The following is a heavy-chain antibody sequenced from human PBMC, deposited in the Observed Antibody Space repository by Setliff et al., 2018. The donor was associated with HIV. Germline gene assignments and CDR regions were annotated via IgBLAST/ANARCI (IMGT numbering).Heavy chain of an antibody. CDR1: SGYTSSSNW. V-gene: IGHV4-4*02. CDR3: ARSITMIIVAPGAFDI. J-gene: IGHJ3*02. CDR2: IYHSGRT. Sequence: SETLSPTCAVSSGYTSSSNWWSWVRQPPGKGLEWIGEIYHSGRTKYKPSLKSRVTISVDKSKNQFSLTLSSVTAADTAVYSCARSITMIIVAPGAFDIWGQGTMVTVS. D-gene: IGHD3-22*01.